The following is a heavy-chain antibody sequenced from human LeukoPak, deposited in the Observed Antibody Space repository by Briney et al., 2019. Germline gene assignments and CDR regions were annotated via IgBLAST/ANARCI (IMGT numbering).Heavy chain of an antibody. Sequence: SETLSLTCTVSGGSISSYYWSRIRQPPGKGLEWIGYIYYSGSTNYNPSLKSRVTISVDTSKNQFSLKLSSVTAADTAVYYCARVEMATFDYWGQGTLVTVSS. CDR2: IYYSGST. V-gene: IGHV4-59*01. CDR3: ARVEMATFDY. J-gene: IGHJ4*02. CDR1: GGSISSYY. D-gene: IGHD5-24*01.